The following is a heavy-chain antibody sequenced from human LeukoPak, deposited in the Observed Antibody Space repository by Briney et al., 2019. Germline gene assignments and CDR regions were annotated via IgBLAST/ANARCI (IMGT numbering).Heavy chain of an antibody. CDR1: GESFSGYY. Sequence: SESRSLTCAVYGESFSGYYWSWIRQPPGKGLEWIGEINHGGDTNYNPSLKSRVTILVDTSKNQFSLKLSSVTAADTAVYYCARRPRNSGTYDGPSGLDYWGQGTLVTVSS. J-gene: IGHJ4*02. D-gene: IGHD1-26*01. CDR2: INHGGDT. V-gene: IGHV4-34*01. CDR3: ARRPRNSGTYDGPSGLDY.